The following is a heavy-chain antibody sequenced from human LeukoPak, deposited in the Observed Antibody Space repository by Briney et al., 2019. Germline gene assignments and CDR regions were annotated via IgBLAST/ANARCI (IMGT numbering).Heavy chain of an antibody. J-gene: IGHJ5*02. CDR1: GFTFSSYE. V-gene: IGHV3-48*03. Sequence: GGSLRLPCAASGFTFSSYEMNWVRQAPGKGLEWVSYISSSGSTIYYADSVKGRVTVSRDNAKNSLYLQMNSLRAEDTAVYYCARDGLYSSSWYRENWFDPWGQGTLVTVSS. CDR2: ISSSGSTI. D-gene: IGHD6-13*01. CDR3: ARDGLYSSSWYRENWFDP.